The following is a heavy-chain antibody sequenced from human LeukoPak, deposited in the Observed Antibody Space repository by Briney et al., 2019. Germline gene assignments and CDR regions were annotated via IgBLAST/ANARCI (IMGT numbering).Heavy chain of an antibody. CDR2: ICSTGST. J-gene: IGHJ4*02. CDR3: ARQGYTVSYYFLDY. V-gene: IGHV4-4*07. D-gene: IGHD1-26*01. Sequence: SETLSLTCDVSGGSVRSYWWGWVRQPAGKGLEWLWRICSTGSTRFNPSLKSRLTLSIDTSTNQFSLKLTSVTAADTAVYFCARQGYTVSYYFLDYWSQGTLVTVSS. CDR1: GGSVRSYW.